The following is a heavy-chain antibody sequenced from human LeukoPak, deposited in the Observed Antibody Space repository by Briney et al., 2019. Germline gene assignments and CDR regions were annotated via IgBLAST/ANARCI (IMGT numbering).Heavy chain of an antibody. CDR3: GRDRHWNKGNFDY. Sequence: ASVKVSCKAFGYTITGYYIHWVRQAPGQGLEWVRWINPNNGGTNSSQTFQGRATMTRDTSIRTAYMELNRLTYDDTAVYYCGRDRHWNKGNFDYWGQGPLVTVSS. V-gene: IGHV1-2*02. J-gene: IGHJ4*02. CDR1: GYTITGYY. D-gene: IGHD1/OR15-1a*01. CDR2: INPNNGGT.